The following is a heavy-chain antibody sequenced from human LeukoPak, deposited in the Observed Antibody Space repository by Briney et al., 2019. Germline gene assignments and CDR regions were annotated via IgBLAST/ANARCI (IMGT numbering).Heavy chain of an antibody. V-gene: IGHV1-8*03. CDR2: MNPNSGNT. CDR1: GYTFTSYD. CDR3: ARGQTNGIVVVVAASRNWFDP. D-gene: IGHD2-15*01. J-gene: IGHJ5*02. Sequence: ASVKVSCKASGYTFTSYDINWVRQATGQGLEWMGWMNPNSGNTGYAQKFQGRVTITRNTSISTAYMELSSLRSEDTAVYYCARGQTNGIVVVVAASRNWFDPWGQGTLVTVSS.